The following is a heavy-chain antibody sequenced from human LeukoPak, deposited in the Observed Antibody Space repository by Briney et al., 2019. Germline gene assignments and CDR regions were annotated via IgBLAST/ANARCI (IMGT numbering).Heavy chain of an antibody. CDR1: GGSFSGYY. J-gene: IGHJ4*02. V-gene: IGHV4-34*01. Sequence: SETLSLTCAVYGGSFSGYYWSWIRQPPGKGLEWIGEINHSGSTNYNPSLKSRVTISVDTSKNQFSLKLSSVTAADTAVYYCARRRADRHSSKTDIWGQGTLVTVSS. CDR2: INHSGST. D-gene: IGHD3-9*01. CDR3: ARRRADRHSSKTDI.